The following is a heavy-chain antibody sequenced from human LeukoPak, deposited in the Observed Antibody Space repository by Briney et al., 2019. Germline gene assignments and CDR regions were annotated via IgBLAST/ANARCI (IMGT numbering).Heavy chain of an antibody. D-gene: IGHD1-14*01. CDR3: ARDLSPWESRNPDAFDI. CDR2: IYSGGST. J-gene: IGHJ3*02. Sequence: GGSLRLSCAASGFTVSTNYMSWVRQAPGKGLEWVSVIYSGGSTYYADSVRGRFTISRDNYKNTLYLQMNSLRAEDTAVYYCARDLSPWESRNPDAFDIWGQGTTVTVSS. CDR1: GFTVSTNY. V-gene: IGHV3-53*01.